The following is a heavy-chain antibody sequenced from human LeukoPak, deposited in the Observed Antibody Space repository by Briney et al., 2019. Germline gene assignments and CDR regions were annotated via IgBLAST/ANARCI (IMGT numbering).Heavy chain of an antibody. CDR2: IYYSGST. D-gene: IGHD1-26*01. Sequence: SQTLSLTCTVSGGSISGGGYYWSWIRQHPGKGLEWIGYIYYSGSTYYNPSLKSRVTISVDTSKNQFSLKLSSVTAADTAVYYCARRVGATNYNWFDPWGQGTLVTVSS. J-gene: IGHJ5*02. V-gene: IGHV4-31*03. CDR3: ARRVGATNYNWFDP. CDR1: GGSISGGGYY.